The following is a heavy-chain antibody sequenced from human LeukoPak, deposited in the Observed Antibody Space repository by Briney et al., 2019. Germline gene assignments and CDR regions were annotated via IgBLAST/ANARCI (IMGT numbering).Heavy chain of an antibody. Sequence: ASVKVSCKASGYTFTSYGISWVRQAPGQGLEWMGRIIPIFGTANYAQKFQGRVTITTDESTSTAYMELSSLRSEDTAVYYCARSRTPYCTNGVCFDYWGQGTLVTVSS. CDR2: IIPIFGTA. CDR3: ARSRTPYCTNGVCFDY. V-gene: IGHV1-69*05. J-gene: IGHJ4*02. D-gene: IGHD2-8*01. CDR1: GYTFTSYG.